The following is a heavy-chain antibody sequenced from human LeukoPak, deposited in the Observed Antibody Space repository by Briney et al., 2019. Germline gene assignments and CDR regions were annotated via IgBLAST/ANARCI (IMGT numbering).Heavy chain of an antibody. CDR2: ISSSGSTI. D-gene: IGHD3-22*01. CDR3: AKGTVIVVLDAY. J-gene: IGHJ4*02. CDR1: GFTFSSYE. V-gene: IGHV3-48*03. Sequence: GGSLRLSCAASGFTFSSYEMNWVRQAPGKGLEWVSYISSSGSTIYYADSVKGRFTISRDNSKNTLYLQMNSLRADDTAVYYCAKGTVIVVLDAYWGQGTLVTVSS.